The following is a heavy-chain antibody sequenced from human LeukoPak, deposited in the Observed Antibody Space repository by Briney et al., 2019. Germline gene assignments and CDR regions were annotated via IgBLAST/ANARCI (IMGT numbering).Heavy chain of an antibody. J-gene: IGHJ4*02. CDR3: AAGPLGPYGDYVDY. CDR1: GYTFTGYY. V-gene: IGHV1-18*04. Sequence: GASVKVSCKASGYTFTGYYMHWVRQAPGQGLEWMGWISAYNGDTNYAQKLQGRVTMTTDTSTSTAYMELRSLRSDDTAVYYCAAGPLGPYGDYVDYWGQGTLVTVSS. CDR2: ISAYNGDT. D-gene: IGHD4-17*01.